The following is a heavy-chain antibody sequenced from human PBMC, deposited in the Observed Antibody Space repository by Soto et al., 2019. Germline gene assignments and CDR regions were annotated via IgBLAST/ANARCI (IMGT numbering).Heavy chain of an antibody. Sequence: QVQLVQSGAEVKKPGSSVKVSCKASGGTFSSYTISWVRQAPGQGLEWMGRIIPILGIANYAQKFQGRVTITADKSTSTAYMELSSRRSEDTAVYYCAGVDGYSTYYYYGMDVWGQGTTVTVSS. J-gene: IGHJ6*02. V-gene: IGHV1-69*02. D-gene: IGHD4-4*01. CDR3: AGVDGYSTYYYYGMDV. CDR2: IIPILGIA. CDR1: GGTFSSYT.